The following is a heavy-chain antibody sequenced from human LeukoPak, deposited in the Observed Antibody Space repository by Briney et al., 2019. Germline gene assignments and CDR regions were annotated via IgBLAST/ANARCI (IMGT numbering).Heavy chain of an antibody. V-gene: IGHV4-59*08. Sequence: SETLSLTCTVPGGSISRYYWSWIRQPPGKGLEWIGYIYYSGSTNYNPSLKSRVTISVDTSKNQFSLNLSSVTAADTAVYYCARHYTTWYYLGYWGQGTLVTVSS. CDR3: ARHYTTWYYLGY. CDR2: IYYSGST. CDR1: GGSISRYY. D-gene: IGHD1-1*01. J-gene: IGHJ4*02.